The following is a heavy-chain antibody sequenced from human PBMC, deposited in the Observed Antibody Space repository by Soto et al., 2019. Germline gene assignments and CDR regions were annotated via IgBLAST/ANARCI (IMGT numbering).Heavy chain of an antibody. D-gene: IGHD3-10*01. CDR3: ARDSRDYYGSGGDAFDI. CDR1: GYTFTGYY. Sequence: QVQLVQSGAEVKKPGASVKVSCKASGYTFTGYYMHWVRQAPGQGPEWMGWINPNSGGTNYAQKFQGWVTMNRDTTISTAYMELSRLRSDDTAVYYCARDSRDYYGSGGDAFDIWGQGTMVTVSS. V-gene: IGHV1-2*04. CDR2: INPNSGGT. J-gene: IGHJ3*02.